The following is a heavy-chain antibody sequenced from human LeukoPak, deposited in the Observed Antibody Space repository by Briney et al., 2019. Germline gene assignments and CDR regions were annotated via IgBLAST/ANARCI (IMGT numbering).Heavy chain of an antibody. Sequence: SGPTLVNPTQTLTVTCTFSGFSLATTGLGVAWIRQPPGKALEWLAVIYWDDDKRYNPSLRSRLTIAKDTSRNQVVLTMTNIDPLDRATYYCAHRRWGRIWDGGYLDYWGQGILVTVSS. CDR3: AHRRWGRIWDGGYLDY. CDR1: GFSLATTGLG. J-gene: IGHJ4*02. CDR2: IYWDDDK. V-gene: IGHV2-5*02. D-gene: IGHD3-16*01.